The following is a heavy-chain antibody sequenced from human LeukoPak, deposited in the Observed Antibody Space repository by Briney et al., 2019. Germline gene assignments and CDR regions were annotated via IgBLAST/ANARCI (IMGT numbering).Heavy chain of an antibody. D-gene: IGHD3-22*01. V-gene: IGHV3-9*01. Sequence: GRSLRLSCAASGFTFDDYAMHWVRQAPGKGLEWVSGISWNSGSIGYADSVKGRFTISRDNAKNSLYLQMNSLRAEDTALYYRAKGQYYDSSGYPFDYWGQGTLVTVSS. J-gene: IGHJ4*02. CDR1: GFTFDDYA. CDR2: ISWNSGSI. CDR3: AKGQYYDSSGYPFDY.